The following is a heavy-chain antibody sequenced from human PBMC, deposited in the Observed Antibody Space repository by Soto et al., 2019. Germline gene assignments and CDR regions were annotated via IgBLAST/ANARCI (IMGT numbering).Heavy chain of an antibody. CDR1: GDTFTIYG. D-gene: IGHD2-15*01. J-gene: IGHJ4*02. V-gene: IGHV1-18*01. CDR3: ARDMGVVVVNFDY. Sequence: ASVKVCCKASGDTFTIYGISWVRQAPGQGLEWMGWISAYNGNTNYAQKLQGRVTMNTDTSTSTAYMELRSPRSDDTAVYYCARDMGVVVVNFDYWGQGTLVT. CDR2: ISAYNGNT.